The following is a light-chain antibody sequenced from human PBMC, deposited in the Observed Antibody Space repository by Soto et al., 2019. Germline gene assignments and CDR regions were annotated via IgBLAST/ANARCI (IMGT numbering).Light chain of an antibody. J-gene: IGLJ1*01. CDR1: SSDIDAYNY. CDR3: GSYTTSSNYV. V-gene: IGLV2-14*01. Sequence: QSVLTQPASVSGSPGQSITISCTGTSSDIDAYNYVSWYQQHPGKAPKLMIYDVSNRPSGICNRFSGSKSGNTASLTISGLQAEDEADYYCGSYTTSSNYVFGTGTKVTVL. CDR2: DVS.